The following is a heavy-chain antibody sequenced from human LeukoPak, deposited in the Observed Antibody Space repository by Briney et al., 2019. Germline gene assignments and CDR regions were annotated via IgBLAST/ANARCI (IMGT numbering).Heavy chain of an antibody. D-gene: IGHD3-22*01. CDR3: ARATYYYDSSGYYFDY. CDR1: GGSISSYY. J-gene: IGHJ4*02. Sequence: PSETLSLTCNVPGGSISSYYWSWIRQPAGKGLEWIGRIKTSETSNYNPSLRSRVTISVDTSKNQFSLKLSSVTAADTAVYYCARATYYYDSSGYYFDYWGQGTLVTVSS. CDR2: IKTSETS. V-gene: IGHV4-4*07.